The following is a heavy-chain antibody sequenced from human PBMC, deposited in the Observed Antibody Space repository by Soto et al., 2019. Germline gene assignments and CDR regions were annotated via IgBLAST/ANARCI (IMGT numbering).Heavy chain of an antibody. CDR1: GFTFSSSG. J-gene: IGHJ4*02. V-gene: IGHV3-33*01. Sequence: QVQLLESGGGVVQPGTSLRLSCAASGFTFSSSGMHWVRQAPGKGLEWVAFIWFDGNTKDYADSVKGRLTISRDNSKNMIYLQLHCLSAEDTAVYYCARDRFLGGEGITSEHYFDPWGQGTLVTVSS. CDR2: IWFDGNTK. D-gene: IGHD3-3*01. CDR3: ARDRFLGGEGITSEHYFDP.